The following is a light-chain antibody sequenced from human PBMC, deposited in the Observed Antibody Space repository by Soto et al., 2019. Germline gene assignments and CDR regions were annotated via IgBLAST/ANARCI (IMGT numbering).Light chain of an antibody. V-gene: IGLV2-14*01. CDR3: SSFANSGIVV. CDR1: SSDVGGYNH. CDR2: DVS. Sequence: QSALTQPASVSGSPGQSITISCTGTSSDVGGYNHVSWYQQYPGKAPELLIYDVSDRPSGVSNRFSGSKSGNTASLTISGLQAEDEGDYYCSSFANSGIVVFGGGTKLTVL. J-gene: IGLJ2*01.